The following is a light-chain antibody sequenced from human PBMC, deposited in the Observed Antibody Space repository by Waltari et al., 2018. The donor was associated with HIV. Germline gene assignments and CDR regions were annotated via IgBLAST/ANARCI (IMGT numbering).Light chain of an antibody. V-gene: IGLV1-44*01. CDR1: SSNFGTTL. Sequence: QSVLTQPPSASGTPGQRVTLSCPGNSSNFGTTLVICYQQLPGAAPKLLLYGHLQRPSGVPDRFSGSKSATSASLVISDLHSDDEGTYYCEAWDDSVTGPVFGGGTKLTVL. CDR2: GHL. CDR3: EAWDDSVTGPV. J-gene: IGLJ3*02.